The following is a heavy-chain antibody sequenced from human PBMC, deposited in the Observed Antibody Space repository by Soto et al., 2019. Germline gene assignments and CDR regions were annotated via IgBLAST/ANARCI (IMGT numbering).Heavy chain of an antibody. CDR1: GFTFMSSF. J-gene: IGHJ4*02. D-gene: IGHD3-3*01. CDR2: INQDGGVT. CDR3: ARYYRGSGRYFFDY. Sequence: GGALRLSCVASGFTFMSSFMGWVRQAPGKGLEWVGNINQDGGVTYCVDSVEGRFTIFRDNAKDSLYLQMHSLRADDTAVYYCARYYRGSGRYFFDYWGQGTLVTVSS. V-gene: IGHV3-7*03.